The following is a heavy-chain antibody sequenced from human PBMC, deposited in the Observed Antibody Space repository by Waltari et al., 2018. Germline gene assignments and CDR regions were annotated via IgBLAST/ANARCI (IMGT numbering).Heavy chain of an antibody. CDR1: GLSFSNSW. J-gene: IGHJ4*02. V-gene: IGHV3-7*01. D-gene: IGHD6-13*01. CDR2: IKQDGSEK. CDR3: TRGGRDSSWYWRD. Sequence: EVQLVESGGGLAQPGGSLRLSCAASGLSFSNSWMTWVRQASGEGPEWVANIKQDGSEKYYMDSVKGRFTISRDNAKNSLYLQMNNLRVEDTAVYYCTRGGRDSSWYWRDWGQGTLVTVSS.